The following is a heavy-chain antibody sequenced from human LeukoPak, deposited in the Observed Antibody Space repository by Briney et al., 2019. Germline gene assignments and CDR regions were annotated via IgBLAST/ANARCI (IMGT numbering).Heavy chain of an antibody. Sequence: GGSLRLSCAASGFTFNTYSMTWVRQAPGKGLEWVSSISSSGRFIYYADSVRGRFTVSRDNARNSLSLQMNSLGAEDTAIYYCTRTRRSTSGLDDFDLWGQGTIVTVSS. CDR1: GFTFNTYS. J-gene: IGHJ3*01. V-gene: IGHV3-21*01. CDR3: TRTRRSTSGLDDFDL. CDR2: ISSSGRFI. D-gene: IGHD5/OR15-5a*01.